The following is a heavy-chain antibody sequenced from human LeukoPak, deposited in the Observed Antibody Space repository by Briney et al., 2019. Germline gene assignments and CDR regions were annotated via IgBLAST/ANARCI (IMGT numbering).Heavy chain of an antibody. J-gene: IGHJ3*02. CDR3: AKDYTSGWYGAFDI. CDR2: ISWNSGTI. Sequence: PGRSLRLSCAASGFTFDDYAMRWVRQAPGKGLEWVSGISWNSGTIGYADSVKGRFTISRDNAKNSLYLQMNSLRAEDMAFYYCAKDYTSGWYGAFDIWGQGTMGTVSS. V-gene: IGHV3-9*03. CDR1: GFTFDDYA. D-gene: IGHD6-19*01.